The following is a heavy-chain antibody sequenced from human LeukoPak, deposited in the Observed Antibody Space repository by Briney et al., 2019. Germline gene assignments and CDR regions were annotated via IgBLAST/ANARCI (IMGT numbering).Heavy chain of an antibody. Sequence: SVTVSFTSSGFTFTISAMQWVRQARGQRPEWIGWIVVGSGNTNYAQKFQERVTITRNMSTSTAYLELSSLSSEDTAVYYCAADSGYCGGDCYPPKSMDVWGQGTTVTVSS. CDR2: IVVGSGNT. J-gene: IGHJ6*02. D-gene: IGHD2-21*02. CDR3: AADSGYCGGDCYPPKSMDV. V-gene: IGHV1-58*02. CDR1: GFTFTISA.